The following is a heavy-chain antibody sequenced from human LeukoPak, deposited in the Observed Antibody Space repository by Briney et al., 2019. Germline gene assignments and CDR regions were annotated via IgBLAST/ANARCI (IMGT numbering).Heavy chain of an antibody. V-gene: IGHV3-30*01. D-gene: IGHD1-26*01. Sequence: GGSLRLSCAASGFTFSSYAMHWVRQAPGKGLEWVAVISYDGSNKYYADSVKGRLTISRDNSKNTLYMQMNSLRAEDTALYYCATYLPSGSPWYWGQGTLVTVSS. CDR1: GFTFSSYA. J-gene: IGHJ4*02. CDR2: ISYDGSNK. CDR3: ATYLPSGSPWY.